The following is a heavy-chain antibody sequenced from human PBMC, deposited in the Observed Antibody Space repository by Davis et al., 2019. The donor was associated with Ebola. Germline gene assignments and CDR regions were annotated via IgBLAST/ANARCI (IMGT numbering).Heavy chain of an antibody. J-gene: IGHJ4*02. CDR1: GHTFTTYY. D-gene: IGHD6-19*01. Sequence: ASVKVSCKASGHTFTTYYMHWVRQAPGQGLEWMGMFNPNGGDTRYAQKFRGRVTMTRDMSAGSFSMDLINLRSEDTAVYYCRSGPSLDYWGQGTLVIVSS. V-gene: IGHV1-46*01. CDR2: FNPNGGDT. CDR3: RSGPSLDY.